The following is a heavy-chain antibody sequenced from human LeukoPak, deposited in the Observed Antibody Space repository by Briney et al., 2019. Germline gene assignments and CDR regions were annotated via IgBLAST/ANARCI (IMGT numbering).Heavy chain of an antibody. V-gene: IGHV3-72*01. CDR2: SRNKADSYTA. Sequence: GSLRLSCAASGFTFSDSFIFWVRQAPGKGLEWVGRSRNKADSYTAEYAASVKGRFTISRDESKNSLYLQISSLETEDAAVYYCATSSWYRLAYWGQGSLVTVSS. D-gene: IGHD6-13*01. J-gene: IGHJ4*02. CDR3: ATSSWYRLAY. CDR1: GFTFSDSF.